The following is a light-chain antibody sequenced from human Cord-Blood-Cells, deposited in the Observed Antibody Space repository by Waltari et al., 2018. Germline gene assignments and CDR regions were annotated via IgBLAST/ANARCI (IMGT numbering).Light chain of an antibody. CDR2: AAS. CDR3: QQSYSTHTWT. Sequence: DIQMTQSPSSLSAYVGDRVTITCRARQSISSYLNWYHQKRGKAPKLLIYAASSLQSGVPSRFSGSGSGTDFTLTISSLQPEDFATYYCQQSYSTHTWTFGQGTKVEIK. J-gene: IGKJ1*01. V-gene: IGKV1-39*01. CDR1: QSISSY.